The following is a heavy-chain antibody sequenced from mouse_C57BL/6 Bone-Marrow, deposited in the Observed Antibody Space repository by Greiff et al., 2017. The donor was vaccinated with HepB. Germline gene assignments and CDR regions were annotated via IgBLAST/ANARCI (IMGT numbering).Heavy chain of an antibody. CDR1: GFTFSSYG. CDR2: ISSGGSYT. V-gene: IGHV5-6*02. Sequence: DVMLVESGGDLVKPGGSLKLSCAASGFTFSSYGMSWVRQTPDKRLEWVATISSGGSYTDYPDSVKGRCTISRDNATNTLYLQMSSLKSEDTAMYYCAKEETRRGAFTTVVAGYWYFDVWGTGTTVTVTS. CDR3: AKEETRRGAFTTVVAGYWYFDV. D-gene: IGHD1-1*01. J-gene: IGHJ1*03.